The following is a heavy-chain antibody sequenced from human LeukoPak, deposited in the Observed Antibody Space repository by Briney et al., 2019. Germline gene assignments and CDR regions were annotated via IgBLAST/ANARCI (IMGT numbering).Heavy chain of an antibody. CDR1: GYTFTSYY. CDR2: INPNSGGT. Sequence: ASVKVSCKASGYTFTSYYMHWVRQAPGQGLEWMGWINPNSGGTHYAQKFQGRVTMTRDTSFSTAYMELSRLRSDDTAVYYCARVNYYDSSDYQETLFDYWGQGTLVTVSS. J-gene: IGHJ4*02. CDR3: ARVNYYDSSDYQETLFDY. V-gene: IGHV1-2*02. D-gene: IGHD3-22*01.